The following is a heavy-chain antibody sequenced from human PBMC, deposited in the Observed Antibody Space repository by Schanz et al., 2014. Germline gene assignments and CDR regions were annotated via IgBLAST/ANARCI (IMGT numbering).Heavy chain of an antibody. Sequence: QVQLVQSGAEVKKPGASVKVSCKASGYTFVSYSMHWVRQAPGQGLEWMGRIIPILGIANYAQKFQGRVTNTADKSTSTAYMDLSSLRPEDTAVYYCAREVGLYDRGWFDPWGQGTLVTVSS. CDR1: GYTFVSYS. D-gene: IGHD3-22*01. CDR2: IIPILGIA. J-gene: IGHJ5*02. CDR3: AREVGLYDRGWFDP. V-gene: IGHV1-69*09.